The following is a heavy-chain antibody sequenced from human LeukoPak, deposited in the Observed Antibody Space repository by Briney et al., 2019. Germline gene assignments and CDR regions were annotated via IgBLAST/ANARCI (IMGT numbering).Heavy chain of an antibody. J-gene: IGHJ4*02. D-gene: IGHD2-2*01. CDR1: GDSVSSNSAA. Sequence: SQTLSLTCAIAGDSVSSNSAAWNWIRQSPSRGLEWLGRTYYRSKWYFDYAVSVEGRITINPDTSKNQFSLQLNSVTPEDTAVYYCARSISTWGFRLDYWGQRTLVTVSS. CDR3: ARSISTWGFRLDY. CDR2: TYYRSKWYF. V-gene: IGHV6-1*01.